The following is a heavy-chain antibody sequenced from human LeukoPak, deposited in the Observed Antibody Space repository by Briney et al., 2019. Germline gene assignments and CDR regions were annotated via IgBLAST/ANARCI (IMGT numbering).Heavy chain of an antibody. CDR1: GYTFTGYY. J-gene: IGHJ5*02. Sequence: ASVKVSCKASGYTFTGYYMHWVRQAPGQGLEWMGWISAYNGNTNYAQKLQGRVTMTTDTSTSTAYMELRSLRSDDTAVYYCARQIRWDYGWFDPWGQGTLVTVSS. CDR3: ARQIRWDYGWFDP. D-gene: IGHD4-17*01. CDR2: ISAYNGNT. V-gene: IGHV1-18*04.